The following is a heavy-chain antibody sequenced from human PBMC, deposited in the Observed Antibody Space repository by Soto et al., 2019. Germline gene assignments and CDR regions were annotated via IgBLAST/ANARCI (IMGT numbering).Heavy chain of an antibody. J-gene: IGHJ4*02. V-gene: IGHV4-4*02. CDR2: IYRTGST. D-gene: IGHD1-7*01. CDR1: GGSFTSNNW. CDR3: ASRDPGTSVDY. Sequence: PSETLSLTCAVSGGSFTSNNWWTWVRQPPGQGLEWIGEIYRTGSTNYNPSLKSPVTISLDKSENQFSLKVTSLTAADTALYYCASRDPGTSVDYWGQGTLVTVSS.